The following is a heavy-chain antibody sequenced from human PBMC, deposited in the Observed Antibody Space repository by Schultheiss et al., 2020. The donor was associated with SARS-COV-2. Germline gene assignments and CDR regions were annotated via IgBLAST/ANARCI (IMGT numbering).Heavy chain of an antibody. J-gene: IGHJ6*04. Sequence: SETLSLTCTVSGVSISSYYWGWIRQPAGKGLEWIGRIYTSGSTKYNPSLKSRVTISVDTSKNQFSLKLSSVTAADTAVYYCARHSSSLGAVGMDVWGKGTTVTVSS. CDR2: IYTSGST. V-gene: IGHV4-4*07. D-gene: IGHD6-13*01. CDR1: GVSISSYY. CDR3: ARHSSSLGAVGMDV.